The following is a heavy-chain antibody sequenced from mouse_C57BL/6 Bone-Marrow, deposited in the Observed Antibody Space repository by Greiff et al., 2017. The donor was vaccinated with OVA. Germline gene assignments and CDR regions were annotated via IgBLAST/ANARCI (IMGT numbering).Heavy chain of an antibody. V-gene: IGHV1-55*01. J-gene: IGHJ4*01. Sequence: QVQLQQPGAELVKPGASVKMSCKASGYTFTSYWITWVKQRPGQGLEWIGDIYPGSGSTNYNEKFKSKATLTVVTSSSTAYMQLSSLTSEDSAVYYCARRLLREEYAMDYWGQGTSVTVSS. CDR2: IYPGSGST. CDR1: GYTFTSYW. D-gene: IGHD1-1*01. CDR3: ARRLLREEYAMDY.